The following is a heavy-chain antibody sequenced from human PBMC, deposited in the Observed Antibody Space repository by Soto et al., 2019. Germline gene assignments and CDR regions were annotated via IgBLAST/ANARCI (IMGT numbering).Heavy chain of an antibody. D-gene: IGHD2-8*01. Sequence: QVQLQESGPGLVKPSQTLSLICTVSGDSISSDNYFWSWIRQPPGQVLEWIGYSSNRGTPYYNPSLKSRVTISLDTSKNPVSLDMYSVTAADTAVYYCAREVNVVALSDAFDIWGQGTMVTVSS. CDR1: GDSISSDNYF. CDR2: SSNRGTP. V-gene: IGHV4-30-4*01. J-gene: IGHJ3*02. CDR3: AREVNVVALSDAFDI.